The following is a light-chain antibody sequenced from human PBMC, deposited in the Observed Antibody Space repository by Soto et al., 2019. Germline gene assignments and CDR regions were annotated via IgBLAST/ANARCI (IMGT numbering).Light chain of an antibody. CDR3: QQHSSWPPLT. Sequence: DIVMTQSPATLSVSPGERATLSCRASQSLSNKLAWYQQKPGQAPRLLIYGASTRATGIPARFSGSGSGTEFTLTISSLQSEDFAVYYCQQHSSWPPLTFGGGTKVEIK. CDR1: QSLSNK. J-gene: IGKJ4*01. V-gene: IGKV3-15*01. CDR2: GAS.